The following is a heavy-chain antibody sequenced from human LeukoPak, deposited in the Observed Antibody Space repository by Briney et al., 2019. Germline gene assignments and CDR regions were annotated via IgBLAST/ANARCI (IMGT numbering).Heavy chain of an antibody. J-gene: IGHJ4*02. CDR2: IYHSGST. V-gene: IGHV4-30-2*01. CDR3: ARQYSYGSQYYFDY. Sequence: SQTLSLTCAVSGGSISSGGYSWSWIRQPPGKGLEWIGYIYHSGSTYYNPSLNSRVTISVDRSKNQFSLKLSSVTAADTAVYYCARQYSYGSQYYFDYWGQGTLVTVSS. D-gene: IGHD5-18*01. CDR1: GGSISSGGYS.